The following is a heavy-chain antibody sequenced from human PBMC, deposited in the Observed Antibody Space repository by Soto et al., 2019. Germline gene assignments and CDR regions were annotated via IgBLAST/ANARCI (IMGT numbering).Heavy chain of an antibody. D-gene: IGHD5-18*01. CDR1: GFSLSGYS. CDR2: IQHDASTI. Sequence: QVQLVESGGGVVQPGGSLRLSCAASGFSLSGYSMHWVRQAPGKGLDWVAVIQHDASTIYYADSVKGRFTISRVNSKNTLYLQMNDLTAEDTALYYCVKVGWGYSFGNGLDDWGQGTTVTVSS. V-gene: IGHV3-30-3*01. CDR3: VKVGWGYSFGNGLDD. J-gene: IGHJ6*02.